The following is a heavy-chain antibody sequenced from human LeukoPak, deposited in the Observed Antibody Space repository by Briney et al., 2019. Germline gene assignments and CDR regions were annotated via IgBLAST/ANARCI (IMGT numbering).Heavy chain of an antibody. V-gene: IGHV3-64D*06. J-gene: IGHJ4*02. CDR1: GFPFNTHF. CDR3: VKDLSGTWSFDY. Sequence: QSGGSLRLSCSASGFPFNTHFMHWVRQTPGKALEYVSTISTNGETTFYADSVTGRFTISRDNSQNTLYLQMSSLRPDDTAVYYCVKDLSGTWSFDYWGQGTLVTVSS. CDR2: ISTNGETT. D-gene: IGHD1-26*01.